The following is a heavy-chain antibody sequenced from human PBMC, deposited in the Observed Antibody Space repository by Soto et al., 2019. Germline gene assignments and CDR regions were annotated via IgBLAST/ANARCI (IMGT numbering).Heavy chain of an antibody. V-gene: IGHV3-23*01. CDR2: ISGSGGST. Sequence: EVQLLESGGGLVQPGGSLRLSCAASGFTFSSYAMSWVRQAPGKGLEWVSAISGSGGSTYYADSVKGRFTISRDNSKNTLNLQMNSLRAEDTAVYYCAVTRGLSIAVAGGGVFDYWRQGTLVTVSS. D-gene: IGHD6-19*01. J-gene: IGHJ4*02. CDR3: AVTRGLSIAVAGGGVFDY. CDR1: GFTFSSYA.